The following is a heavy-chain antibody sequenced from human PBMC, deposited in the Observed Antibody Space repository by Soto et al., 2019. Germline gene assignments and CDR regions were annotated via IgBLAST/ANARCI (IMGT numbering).Heavy chain of an antibody. CDR3: ARHDCGGDCYIIHYFDY. D-gene: IGHD2-21*02. CDR2: IYHSGST. Sequence: PSETLSLTCAVSGGSISSSNWWSWVRQPPGKGLEWIGEIYHSGSTNYNPSLKSRVTISVDKSKNQSPLKLSSVTAADTAVYYCARHDCGGDCYIIHYFDYWGQGTLVTVSS. J-gene: IGHJ4*02. CDR1: GGSISSSNW. V-gene: IGHV4-4*02.